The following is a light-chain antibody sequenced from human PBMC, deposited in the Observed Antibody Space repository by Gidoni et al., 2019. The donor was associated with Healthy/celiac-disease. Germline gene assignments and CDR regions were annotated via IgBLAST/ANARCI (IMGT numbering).Light chain of an antibody. CDR2: DDN. Sequence: QSALPQPASVSRSPGQSISFSCAGTSSDVGSYNIVSWYQQHPGKAPKLKSYDDNKRPSGVSNRFSGSKSGNTASLTISGLQAEDEAEYYCSSYSTTNTLLFGGGTKLTVL. V-gene: IGLV2-23*01. CDR1: SSDVGSYNI. CDR3: SSYSTTNTLL. J-gene: IGLJ2*01.